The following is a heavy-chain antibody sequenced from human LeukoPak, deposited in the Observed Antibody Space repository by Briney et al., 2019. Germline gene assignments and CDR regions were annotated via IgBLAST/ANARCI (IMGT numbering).Heavy chain of an antibody. J-gene: IGHJ6*03. Sequence: PGGSLRLSCAASGFTFSSFWMSSVRQAPGKGGEWVANIKQDGSEKYYVDSVKGRFTISRDNANNSLYLQMNSLRAEDMAVYYCARAVAGTIFYYVYCMDVWGKGTTVTISS. V-gene: IGHV3-7*01. CDR3: ARAVAGTIFYYVYCMDV. D-gene: IGHD6-19*01. CDR2: IKQDGSEK. CDR1: GFTFSSFW.